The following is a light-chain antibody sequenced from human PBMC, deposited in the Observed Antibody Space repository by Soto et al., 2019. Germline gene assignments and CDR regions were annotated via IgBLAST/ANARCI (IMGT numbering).Light chain of an antibody. J-gene: IGKJ2*01. CDR1: QSISTN. CDR2: DTS. Sequence: EIVMTQSPATLSVSPGERATLSCRASQSISTNLAWYQQKPGQAPRLLIYDTSTRATGIPARFSGSGSGTEFTLTISGLQSEDFAVYYCQQHNNWPPYTFGQGTKLEIK. CDR3: QQHNNWPPYT. V-gene: IGKV3-15*01.